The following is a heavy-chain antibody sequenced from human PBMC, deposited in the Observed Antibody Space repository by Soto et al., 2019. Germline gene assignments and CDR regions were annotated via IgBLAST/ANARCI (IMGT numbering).Heavy chain of an antibody. J-gene: IGHJ1*01. V-gene: IGHV4-39*01. D-gene: IGHD3-10*01. CDR1: GGSISSSSYY. Sequence: QLQLQESGPGLVKPSETLSLTCTVSGGSISSSSYYWGWIRQPPGKGLEWIGSIYYSGSTYYNPSLRNRVTISVDTSKNQLSLKLSSVTAADTAVYYCAPVWFGETQHWGQGTLVTVSS. CDR2: IYYSGST. CDR3: APVWFGETQH.